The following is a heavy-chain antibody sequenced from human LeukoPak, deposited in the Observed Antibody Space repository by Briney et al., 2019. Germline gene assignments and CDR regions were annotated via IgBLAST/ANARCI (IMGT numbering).Heavy chain of an antibody. Sequence: PGRSLRLSRAPSVFTFSSYAMSSVREAPGKRLEWGSGISVGVGTSHYADSVKGRFTISRDSSMSTVYLQMYSLRAEDTAIYYCAKAIVNSGPRGYFAYWGQGTMVTVSS. V-gene: IGHV3-23*01. CDR1: VFTFSSYA. CDR3: AKAIVNSGPRGYFAY. D-gene: IGHD6-19*01. CDR2: ISVGVGTS. J-gene: IGHJ4*02.